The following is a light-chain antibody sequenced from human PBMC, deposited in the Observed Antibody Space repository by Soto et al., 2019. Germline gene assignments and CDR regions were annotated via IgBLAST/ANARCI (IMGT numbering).Light chain of an antibody. CDR1: QSVSSSY. CDR3: QQYGTSPNT. V-gene: IGKV3-20*01. CDR2: GAS. J-gene: IGKJ2*01. Sequence: EIVLTQSPGTLSLSPGDRATLSCRASQSVSSSYLAWYQQKPGQAPRLLICGASSRATGIPDRFSGSGSGTDFTLTINRLEPEDFAVYYCQQYGTSPNTFGQGTKVEIE.